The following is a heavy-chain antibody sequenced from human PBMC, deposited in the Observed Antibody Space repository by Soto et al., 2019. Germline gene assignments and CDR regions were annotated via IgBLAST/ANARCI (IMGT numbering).Heavy chain of an antibody. CDR1: GYSFISYW. V-gene: IGHV5-51*01. CDR3: ARTAAAGKYYYGMDV. J-gene: IGHJ6*02. D-gene: IGHD6-13*01. CDR2: IYPGDSDT. Sequence: GESLKISCKGSGYSFISYWIGWVRQMPGKGLEWMGIIYPGDSDTRYSPSFQGQVTISADKSISTAYLQWSSLKASDTATYYCARTAAAGKYYYGMDVWGQGTTVTVSS.